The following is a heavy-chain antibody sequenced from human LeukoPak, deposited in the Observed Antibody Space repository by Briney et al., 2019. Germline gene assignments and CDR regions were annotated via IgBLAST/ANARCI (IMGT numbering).Heavy chain of an antibody. CDR1: GGSISSSSYY. D-gene: IGHD2-21*01. CDR3: ARDRSVVRAIDY. J-gene: IGHJ4*02. Sequence: SETLSLTCTVSGGSISSSSYYWGWIRQPPGKGLEWIGSIYYSGSTYYNPSLKSRVTISVDTSKNQFSLKLSSVTAADTAVYYCARDRSVVRAIDYWGQGTLVTVSS. V-gene: IGHV4-39*07. CDR2: IYYSGST.